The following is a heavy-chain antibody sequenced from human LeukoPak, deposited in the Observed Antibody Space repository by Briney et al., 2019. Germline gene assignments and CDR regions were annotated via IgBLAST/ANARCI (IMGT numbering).Heavy chain of an antibody. J-gene: IGHJ4*01. CDR3: ARGPGSSGGAYVGDY. D-gene: IGHD3-22*01. CDR1: GFTFSYHW. CDR2: IDGGGSST. Sequence: PGGSLRPSCGASGFTFSYHWMHWVRQVPGKGLVWVSRIDGGGSSTSYADSVKGRFSISRDNAKSTLYLQMSSLRAEDTAVYYCARGPGSSGGAYVGDYWGPGTLVTVSS. V-gene: IGHV3-74*01.